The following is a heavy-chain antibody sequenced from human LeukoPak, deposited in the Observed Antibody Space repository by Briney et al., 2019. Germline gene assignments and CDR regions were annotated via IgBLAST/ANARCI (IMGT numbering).Heavy chain of an antibody. V-gene: IGHV1-18*01. J-gene: IGHJ5*02. D-gene: IGHD6-13*01. Sequence: ASVKVSCKASGYTFTSYGISWVRQAPGQGLEWMGWISAYNGNTNYAQKLQGRVTMTRDTSTSTVYMELSSLRSEDTAVYYCARGIAAAGKNWFDPWGQGTLVTVPS. CDR1: GYTFTSYG. CDR2: ISAYNGNT. CDR3: ARGIAAAGKNWFDP.